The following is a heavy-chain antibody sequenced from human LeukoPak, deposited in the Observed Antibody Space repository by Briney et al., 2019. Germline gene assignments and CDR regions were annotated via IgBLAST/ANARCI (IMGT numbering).Heavy chain of an antibody. Sequence: GGSLRLSCSASGFTFSSYAMHWVRQAAGEGLAYVSAINSDGDSTYYADSVKGRFTISRDNSKNTLYLQMNSLRAEDTALYYCAKQQGALIQQWYFDYWGQGTLVTVSS. D-gene: IGHD5-18*01. J-gene: IGHJ4*02. CDR3: AKQQGALIQQWYFDY. CDR1: GFTFSSYA. V-gene: IGHV3-64*04. CDR2: INSDGDST.